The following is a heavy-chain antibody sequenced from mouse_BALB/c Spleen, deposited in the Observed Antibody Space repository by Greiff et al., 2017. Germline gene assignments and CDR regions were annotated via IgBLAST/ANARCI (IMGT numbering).Heavy chain of an antibody. Sequence: EVMLVESGGGLVKPGGSLKLSCAASGFAFSSYDMSWVRQTPAKRLEWVAYISSGGGSTYYPDTVKGRFTISRDNAKNTLYLQMGSLKSEDTAMYYCARHRVGSSYGDFDDWGAGTTVTVSS. D-gene: IGHD1-1*01. CDR3: ARHRVGSSYGDFDD. CDR2: ISSGGGST. J-gene: IGHJ1*01. V-gene: IGHV5-12-1*01. CDR1: GFAFSSYD.